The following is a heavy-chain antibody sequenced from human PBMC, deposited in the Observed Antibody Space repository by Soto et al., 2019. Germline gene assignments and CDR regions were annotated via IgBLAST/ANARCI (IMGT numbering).Heavy chain of an antibody. CDR1: GFTFSSYG. CDR3: AKISVVLYYGMDV. D-gene: IGHD2-15*01. CDR2: ISYDGSNK. Sequence: QVQLVESVGGVVQPGRSLRLSCAASGFTFSSYGMHWVRQAPGKGLEWVAVISYDGSNKYYADSVKGRFTISRDNSKNTLYLQMNSLRAEDTAVYYCAKISVVLYYGMDVWGQGTTVTVSS. V-gene: IGHV3-30*18. J-gene: IGHJ6*02.